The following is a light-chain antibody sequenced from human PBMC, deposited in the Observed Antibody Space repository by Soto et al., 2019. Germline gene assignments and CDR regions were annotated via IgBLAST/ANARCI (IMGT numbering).Light chain of an antibody. Sequence: EIVLTQSPATLSLSPGERATLSCRASQSVSSYLAWYQQKPGQAPRLLIYDASNRAAGIPARFSGSGSGTDFTLTISSLEPEDFAVYYGQQRSNWPGTFGPGTKVDIK. CDR2: DAS. CDR1: QSVSSY. V-gene: IGKV3-11*01. J-gene: IGKJ3*01. CDR3: QQRSNWPGT.